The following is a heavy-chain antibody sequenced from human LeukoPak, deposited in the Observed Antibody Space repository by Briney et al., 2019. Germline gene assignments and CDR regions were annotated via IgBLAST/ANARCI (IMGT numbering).Heavy chain of an antibody. V-gene: IGHV1-2*06. CDR2: INPNNGGT. CDR1: GYIFTDYY. D-gene: IGHD2-21*01. J-gene: IGHJ4*02. Sequence: ASVKVSCKASGYIFTDYYMHWVRQAPGQGLEWMGRINPNNGGTYYSQKFQGRVTMTRDTSITTAYMELSRLRSDDTAVYYCARAPAYCGGECYFYWGQGTLVTVSS. CDR3: ARAPAYCGGECYFY.